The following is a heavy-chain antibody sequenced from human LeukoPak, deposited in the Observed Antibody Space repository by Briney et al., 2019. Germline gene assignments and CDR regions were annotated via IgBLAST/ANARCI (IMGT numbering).Heavy chain of an antibody. CDR3: ARGGKAAVRFDL. J-gene: IGHJ2*01. D-gene: IGHD2-15*01. CDR1: GASISSGDYY. CDR2: IYYSRRT. Sequence: SETLSLTCTVSGASISSGDYYWSWIRQPPGKGLEWIGYIYYSRRTYYNPSHKSRVTISVDTSKNQFSLKLSSVTAADTAVYYCARGGKAAVRFDLWGRGTLVTVSS. V-gene: IGHV4-30-4*02.